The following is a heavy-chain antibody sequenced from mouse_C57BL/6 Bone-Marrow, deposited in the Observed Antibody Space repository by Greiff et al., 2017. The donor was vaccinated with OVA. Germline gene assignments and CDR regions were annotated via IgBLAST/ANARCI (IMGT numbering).Heavy chain of an antibody. Sequence: QVQLQQPGAELVKPGASVKMSCKASGYTFTSYWITWVKQRPGQGLEWMGDIYPGSGSTNYNEKFKSKATLTVDTSSSTAYMQLSSLTSEDSAVYYCAREGATMVKRYFDVWGTGTTVTVSS. CDR3: AREGATMVKRYFDV. CDR1: GYTFTSYW. CDR2: IYPGSGST. V-gene: IGHV1-55*01. D-gene: IGHD2-1*01. J-gene: IGHJ1*03.